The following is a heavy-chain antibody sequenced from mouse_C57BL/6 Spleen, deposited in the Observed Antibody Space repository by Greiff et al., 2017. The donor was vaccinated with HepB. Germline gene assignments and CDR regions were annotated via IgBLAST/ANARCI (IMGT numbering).Heavy chain of an antibody. CDR3: ASTYYSNFWFAY. V-gene: IGHV3-6*01. D-gene: IGHD2-5*01. CDR1: GYSITSGYY. J-gene: IGHJ3*01. Sequence: DVKLQESGPGLVKPSQSLSLTCSVTGYSITSGYYWNWIRQFPGNKLEWMGYISYDGSNNYNPSLKNRISITRDTSKNQFFLKLNSVTTEDTATYYCASTYYSNFWFAYWGQGTLVTVSA. CDR2: ISYDGSN.